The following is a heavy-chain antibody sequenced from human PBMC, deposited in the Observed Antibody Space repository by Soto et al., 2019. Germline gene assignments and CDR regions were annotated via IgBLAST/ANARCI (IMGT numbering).Heavy chain of an antibody. J-gene: IGHJ4*02. CDR2: IYYSGST. Sequence: SETLSLTCTVSGGSISSYYWSWIRQPPGKGLEWIGYIYYSGSTNYNPSLKSRVTISVDTSKNQFSLKLSSVTAADTAVYYCAREQGGIDDFWSGYSEYYFDYWGQGTLVTVSS. V-gene: IGHV4-59*01. CDR3: AREQGGIDDFWSGYSEYYFDY. D-gene: IGHD3-3*01. CDR1: GGSISSYY.